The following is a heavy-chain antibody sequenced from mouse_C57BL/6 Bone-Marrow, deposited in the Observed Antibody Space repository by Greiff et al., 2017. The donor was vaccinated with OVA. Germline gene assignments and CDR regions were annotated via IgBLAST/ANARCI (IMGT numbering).Heavy chain of an antibody. CDR2: IDPSDSYT. J-gene: IGHJ4*01. CDR1: GYTFTSYW. V-gene: IGHV1-69*01. Sequence: VQLQQSGAELVMPGASVKLSCKASGYTFTSYWMHWVKQRPGQGLEWIGEIDPSDSYTNYNQKFKGKSTLTVDKSSSTAYMQLSSLTSEDSAVYYCARREPFYAMDYWGQGTSVTVSS. CDR3: ARREPFYAMDY.